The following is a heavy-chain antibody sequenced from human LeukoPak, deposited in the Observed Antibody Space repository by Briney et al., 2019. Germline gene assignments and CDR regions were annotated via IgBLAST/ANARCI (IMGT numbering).Heavy chain of an antibody. CDR1: GYTFTSYY. Sequence: GASVKVSCKASGYTFTSYYMHWVRQAPGQGLEWMGWINPNSGGTNYAQKFQGRVTMTRDTSISTAYMELSRLRSDDTAVYYCASYGSGNARRKLGLYHWGQGTLVTVSS. CDR2: INPNSGGT. J-gene: IGHJ5*02. V-gene: IGHV1-2*02. D-gene: IGHD3-10*01. CDR3: ASYGSGNARRKLGLYH.